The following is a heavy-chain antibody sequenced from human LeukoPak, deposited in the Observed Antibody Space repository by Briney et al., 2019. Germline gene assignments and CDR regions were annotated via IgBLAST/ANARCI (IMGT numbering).Heavy chain of an antibody. CDR1: GFTVSSNY. CDR2: IYSGGST. D-gene: IGHD6-13*01. CDR3: AGLYTIAAAGRDP. Sequence: GGSLRLSCAASGFTVSSNYMSWVRQAPGKGLEWVSVIYSGGSTYYADSVKGRFTISRDNSKNTLYLQMNSLRAEDTAVYYCAGLYTIAAAGRDPWGQGTLVTASS. J-gene: IGHJ5*02. V-gene: IGHV3-53*01.